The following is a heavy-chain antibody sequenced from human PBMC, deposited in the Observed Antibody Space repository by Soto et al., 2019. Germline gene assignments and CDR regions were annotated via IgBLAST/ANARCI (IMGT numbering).Heavy chain of an antibody. Sequence: GESLKISCKGSGYSFTSYWISWVRQMPGKGLEWMGRIDPSDSYTNYSPSFQGHVTISADKSISTAYLQWSSLKASDTAMYYCARRPRGYSYGGDLPMSTTSYYYGMDVWGQGATVTVS. CDR3: ARRPRGYSYGGDLPMSTTSYYYGMDV. V-gene: IGHV5-10-1*01. CDR2: IDPSDSYT. CDR1: GYSFTSYW. D-gene: IGHD5-18*01. J-gene: IGHJ6*02.